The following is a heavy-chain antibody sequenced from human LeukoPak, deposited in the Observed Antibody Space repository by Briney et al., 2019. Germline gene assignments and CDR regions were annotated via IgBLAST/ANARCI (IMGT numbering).Heavy chain of an antibody. CDR2: ISGSGGST. J-gene: IGHJ6*02. V-gene: IGHV3-23*01. CDR3: AKEMGEIWFGELSGGMDV. CDR1: GFTFSSYA. Sequence: PGGSLRLSCAASGFTFSSYAMSWVRQAPGKGLEWVSAISGSGGSTYYADSVKGRFTISRDNSKNTLYLQMNSLRAEDTAVYYCAKEMGEIWFGELSGGMDVWGQGTTVTVSS. D-gene: IGHD3-10*01.